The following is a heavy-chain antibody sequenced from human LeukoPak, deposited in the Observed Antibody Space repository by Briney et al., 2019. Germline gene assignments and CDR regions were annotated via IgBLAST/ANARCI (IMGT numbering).Heavy chain of an antibody. CDR3: ARQTGYFRY. D-gene: IGHD3-10*01. J-gene: IGHJ1*01. V-gene: IGHV4-59*08. Sequence: SETLSLTCTVSGGSISSDYWSWIRQPPGEGLEWIGHIYYSGSTNYNPSLKSRVTISVDTSKNQFSLKLNSVTAADTAVYYCARQTGYFRYWGQGTLVAVSS. CDR2: IYYSGST. CDR1: GGSISSDY.